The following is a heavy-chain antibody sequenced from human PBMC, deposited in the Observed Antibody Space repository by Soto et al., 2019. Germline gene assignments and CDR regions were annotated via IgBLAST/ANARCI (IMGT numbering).Heavy chain of an antibody. D-gene: IGHD3-22*01. V-gene: IGHV4-38-2*01. Sequence: SETLSLTCAVSGYSISSGYYWGWIRQPPGKGLEWIGSIYHSGSTYYNPSLKSRVTISVDTSKNQFSLKLSSVTAADTAVYYCASPSPFSYDSSGPEYWGQRTLVTVSS. J-gene: IGHJ4*02. CDR1: GYSISSGYY. CDR2: IYHSGST. CDR3: ASPSPFSYDSSGPEY.